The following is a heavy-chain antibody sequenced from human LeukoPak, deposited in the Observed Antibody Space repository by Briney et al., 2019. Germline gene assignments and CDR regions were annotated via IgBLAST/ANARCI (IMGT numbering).Heavy chain of an antibody. J-gene: IGHJ4*02. CDR2: ISYDGSNK. CDR3: AREGYYYDSSGYYYALDY. D-gene: IGHD3-22*01. Sequence: GGSLRLSCAASGFTFSSYAMHWVRQAPGKGLEWVAVISYDGSNKYYADSVKGRFTISRDNSKNTLHLQMNSLRAEDTAVYYCAREGYYYDSSGYYYALDYWGQGTLVTVSS. CDR1: GFTFSSYA. V-gene: IGHV3-30*04.